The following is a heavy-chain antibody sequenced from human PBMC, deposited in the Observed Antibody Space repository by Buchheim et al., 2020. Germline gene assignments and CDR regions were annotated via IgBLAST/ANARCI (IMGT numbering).Heavy chain of an antibody. CDR3: TRKMWSDGVGAGDY. CDR1: GFTFGDYA. V-gene: IGHV3-49*03. CDR2: IRSKAYGGTT. Sequence: EVQLVESGGGLVQPGRSLRLSCTASGFTFGDYAMSWFRQAPGKGLEWVGFIRSKAYGGTTEYAASVTGRFTISRDDSKSIAYLQMNRLKTEDTAVYYCTRKMWSDGVGAGDYWGQGTL. D-gene: IGHD1-26*01. J-gene: IGHJ4*02.